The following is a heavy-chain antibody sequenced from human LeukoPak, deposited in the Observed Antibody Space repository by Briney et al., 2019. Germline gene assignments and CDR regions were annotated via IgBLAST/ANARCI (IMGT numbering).Heavy chain of an antibody. CDR2: IIPIFGTA. V-gene: IGHV1-69*13. J-gene: IGHJ5*02. CDR1: GGTFSRHA. Sequence: SVKVSCKASGGTFSRHAISWVRQAPGQGLEWMGGIIPIFGTANYAQKFQGRVTIIADESMSTAYMEMTSLRSEDTAVYYCASHSSGWYGRFDPWGQGTLVTVSS. D-gene: IGHD6-19*01. CDR3: ASHSSGWYGRFDP.